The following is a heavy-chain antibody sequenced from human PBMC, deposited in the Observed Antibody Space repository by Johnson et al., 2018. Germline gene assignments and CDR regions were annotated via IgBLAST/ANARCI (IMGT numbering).Heavy chain of an antibody. CDR1: EFTFDDSA. Sequence: QVQLVESGGGVVQPGGSLRLSCAASEFTFDDSATHWVRQAPGKGLEWVAVISYDGSNKYYADSVKGRFTISRDNSKNTLYLQMNGLRAEDTAVYYCAKDFGFGESPAFDIWGQGKMVTVSS. CDR2: ISYDGSNK. V-gene: IGHV3-30*18. J-gene: IGHJ3*02. CDR3: AKDFGFGESPAFDI. D-gene: IGHD3-10*01.